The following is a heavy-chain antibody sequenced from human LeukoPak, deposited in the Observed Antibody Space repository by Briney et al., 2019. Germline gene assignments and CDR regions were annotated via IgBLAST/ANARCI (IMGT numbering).Heavy chain of an antibody. CDR2: INSDGSTT. CDR3: AKDLSTSWYYFDY. J-gene: IGHJ4*02. V-gene: IGHV3-74*01. D-gene: IGHD6-13*01. Sequence: GGSLRLSCAASGFTFSTYWTHWVRQAPGKGLVWVSRINSDGSTTNYADSVEGRFTISRDNAKNTLYLQMNSLRAEDTAVHYCAKDLSTSWYYFDYWGQGTLVTVSS. CDR1: GFTFSTYW.